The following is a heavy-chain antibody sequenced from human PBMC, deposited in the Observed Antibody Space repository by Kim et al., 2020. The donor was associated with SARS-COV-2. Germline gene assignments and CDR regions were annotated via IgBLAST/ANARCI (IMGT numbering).Heavy chain of an antibody. J-gene: IGHJ3*02. D-gene: IGHD1-26*01. Sequence: SETLSLTCAVYGGSFSGYYWSWIRQPPGKGLEWIGEINHSGSTNYNPSLKSRVTISVDTSKNQFSLKLSSVTAADTAVYYCARSGAYSGSHKAFDIWGQGTMVTVSS. CDR2: INHSGST. V-gene: IGHV4-34*01. CDR1: GGSFSGYY. CDR3: ARSGAYSGSHKAFDI.